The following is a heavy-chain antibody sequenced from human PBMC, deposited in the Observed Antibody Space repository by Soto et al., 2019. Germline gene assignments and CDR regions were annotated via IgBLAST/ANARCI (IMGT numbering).Heavy chain of an antibody. V-gene: IGHV1-69*13. CDR3: ARSDIVVVPAAGDYYYGMDV. D-gene: IGHD2-2*01. CDR2: IIPIFGTA. J-gene: IGHJ6*02. CDR1: GGTFSSYA. Sequence: GASVKVSCKASGGTFSSYAISWVRQAPGKGLEWMGGIIPIFGTANYAQKFQGRVTITADESTSTAYMELSSLRSEDTAVYYCARSDIVVVPAAGDYYYGMDVWGQGTTVTVSS.